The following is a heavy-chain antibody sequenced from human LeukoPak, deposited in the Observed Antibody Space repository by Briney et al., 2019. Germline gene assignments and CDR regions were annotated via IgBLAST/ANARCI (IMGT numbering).Heavy chain of an antibody. CDR2: ISSSSSYI. J-gene: IGHJ3*02. D-gene: IGHD1-26*01. CDR3: AREWSGSYEAFDI. V-gene: IGHV3-21*01. CDR1: GFTFSSYS. Sequence: PGGSLRLSCAASGFTFSSYSMNWVRQAPGKGLEWVSSISSSSSYIYYADSVKGRFTISRDNAKNSLYLQMNSLRAEDTAVYYCAREWSGSYEAFDIWGQGTMVTVSS.